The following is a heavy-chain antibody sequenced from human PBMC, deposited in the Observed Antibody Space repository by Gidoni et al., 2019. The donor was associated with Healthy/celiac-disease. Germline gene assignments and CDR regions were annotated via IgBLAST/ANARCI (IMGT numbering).Heavy chain of an antibody. J-gene: IGHJ4*02. CDR1: GFTLSSYW. V-gene: IGHV3-7*01. D-gene: IGHD6-6*01. CDR2: IKQDGSEK. CDR3: ARGIWQLNY. Sequence: DVQLVESGGGLVQPGGSLRLSCAAYGFTLSSYWMSWVRQAPGKGLEWVANIKQDGSEKYYVESVKGRFTISRDNAKNSLYLQMNSLRAEDTAVYYCARGIWQLNYWGQGTLVTVSS.